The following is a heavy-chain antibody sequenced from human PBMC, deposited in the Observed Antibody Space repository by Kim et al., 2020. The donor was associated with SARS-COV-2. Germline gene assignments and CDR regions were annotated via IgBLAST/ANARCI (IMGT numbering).Heavy chain of an antibody. D-gene: IGHD3-10*01. V-gene: IGHV3-15*01. CDR3: TTALLYYYGSVPGHGMDV. Sequence: GGSLRLSCAASGFTFSNAWMSWVRQAPGKGLEWVGRIKSKTDGGTTDYAAPVKGRFTISRDDSKNTLYLQMNSLKTEDTAVYYCTTALLYYYGSVPGHGMDVWGQGTTVTVSS. CDR2: IKSKTDGGTT. J-gene: IGHJ6*02. CDR1: GFTFSNAW.